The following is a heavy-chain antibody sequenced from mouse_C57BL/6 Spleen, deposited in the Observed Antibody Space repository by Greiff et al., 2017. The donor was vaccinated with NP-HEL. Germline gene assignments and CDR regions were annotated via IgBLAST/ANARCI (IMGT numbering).Heavy chain of an antibody. V-gene: IGHV1-64*01. CDR1: GYTFTSYW. CDR2: IHPNSGST. Sequence: QVQLKQPGAELVKPGASVKLSCKASGYTFTSYWMHWVKQRPGQGLEWIGMIHPNSGSTNYNEKFKSKATLTVDKSSSTAYMQLSSLTSEDSAVYYCARKDDYDGEFAYWGQGTLVTVSA. D-gene: IGHD2-4*01. CDR3: ARKDDYDGEFAY. J-gene: IGHJ3*01.